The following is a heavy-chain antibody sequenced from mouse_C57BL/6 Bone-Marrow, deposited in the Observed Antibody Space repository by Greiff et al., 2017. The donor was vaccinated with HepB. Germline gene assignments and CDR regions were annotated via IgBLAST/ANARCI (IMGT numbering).Heavy chain of an antibody. CDR2: MSSKSSNYST. V-gene: IGHV10-3*01. J-gene: IGHJ4*01. D-gene: IGHD2-4*01. CDR1: GFTFNTYA. CDR3: VRHYDYGDGGSAMDY. Sequence: EVQLVESGGGLVQPKGSLKLSCAASGFTFNTYAMPWVRQAPGKGVEWVARMSSKSSNYSTSYADSVKDRFTISSADSPSILYLQMNNLKTEDTAMYYCVRHYDYGDGGSAMDYWDQGTAVTVSS.